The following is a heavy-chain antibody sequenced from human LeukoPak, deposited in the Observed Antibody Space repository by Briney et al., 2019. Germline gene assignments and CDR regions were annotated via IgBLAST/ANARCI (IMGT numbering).Heavy chain of an antibody. J-gene: IGHJ3*01. CDR2: IYHSGST. CDR3: AAGWGIDSFDF. D-gene: IGHD6-19*01. Sequence: PSETLSLTCAVSGYSISSGYYWGWIRQPPGKGLEWIGSIYHSGSTYYNPSLKSRVTISVDTSKNQFSLKLSSVTAADTAVYFCAAGWGIDSFDFWGHGTMVIVSS. V-gene: IGHV4-38-2*01. CDR1: GYSISSGYY.